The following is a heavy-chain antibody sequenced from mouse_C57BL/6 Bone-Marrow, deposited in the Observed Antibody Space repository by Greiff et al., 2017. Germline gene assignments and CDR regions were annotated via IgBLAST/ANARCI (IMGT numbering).Heavy chain of an antibody. V-gene: IGHV1-54*01. J-gene: IGHJ4*01. CDR1: GYAFTNYL. Sequence: VQLQQSGAELVRPGTSVKVSCKASGYAFTNYLIEWVKQRPGQGLEWIGVINPGSGGTNYNEKFKGKATLTADKSSSTAYMQLSSLTSEDSAVYFCARGPGYYYAMDYWGQGTSVTVSS. CDR3: ARGPGYYYAMDY. CDR2: INPGSGGT.